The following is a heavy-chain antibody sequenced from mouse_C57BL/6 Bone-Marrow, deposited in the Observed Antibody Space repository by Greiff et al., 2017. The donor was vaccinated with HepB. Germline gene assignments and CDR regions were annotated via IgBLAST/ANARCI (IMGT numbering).Heavy chain of an antibody. Sequence: QVQLQQSGPELVKPGASVKISCKASGYAFSSSWLNWVKQRPGKGLEWIGRIYPGDGDTNYNGKFKGKATLTADKSSSTAYMQLSSLTSEDSAVYVGALSTTVEAFDYGGQGTTLTVSS. CDR1: GYAFSSSW. V-gene: IGHV1-82*01. CDR2: IYPGDGDT. D-gene: IGHD1-1*01. J-gene: IGHJ2*01. CDR3: ALSTTVEAFDY.